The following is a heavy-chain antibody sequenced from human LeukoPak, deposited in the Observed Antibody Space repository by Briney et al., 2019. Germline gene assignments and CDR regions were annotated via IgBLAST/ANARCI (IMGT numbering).Heavy chain of an antibody. V-gene: IGHV3-23*01. Sequence: GGSLRLSCAASGFTFSDYAMSWVRQPPGKGLEWVSAISISVGSTYYADSVKGRFTISRDNSKNTLYVQMNSLRAEDTAVYYCAKGGGSYFFDYWGQGTLVTVAS. CDR1: GFTFSDYA. CDR2: ISISVGST. CDR3: AKGGGSYFFDY. D-gene: IGHD2-15*01. J-gene: IGHJ4*02.